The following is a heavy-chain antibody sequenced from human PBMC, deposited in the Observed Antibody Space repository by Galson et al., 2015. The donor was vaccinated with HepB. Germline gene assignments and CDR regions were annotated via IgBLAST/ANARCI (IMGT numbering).Heavy chain of an antibody. CDR3: ARDLRLMTTDY. V-gene: IGHV3-7*01. CDR2: IKQDGSER. D-gene: IGHD3-16*01. CDR1: GFTFSSYW. Sequence: SLRLSCAASGFTFSSYWMSWVRQAPGKGLEWVANIKQDGSERYYVDSVKGRFTISRDNAKNSLYLQMNSLRAEDTAVYYCARDLRLMTTDYWGQGTLVTVSS. J-gene: IGHJ4*02.